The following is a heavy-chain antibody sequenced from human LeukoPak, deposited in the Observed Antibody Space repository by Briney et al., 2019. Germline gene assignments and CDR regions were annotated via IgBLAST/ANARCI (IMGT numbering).Heavy chain of an antibody. D-gene: IGHD6-6*01. V-gene: IGHV1-18*01. Sequence: ASVKVSCKASGYTFTSYGISWVRQAPGQGLEWMGWISAYNGNTNYAQKLQGRVTMTTDTSTSTAYMELRSLRSDDTAVYYCAREYSSSSGNDYYYYMDVWGKGTTVTVSS. CDR2: ISAYNGNT. CDR3: AREYSSSSGNDYYYYMDV. CDR1: GYTFTSYG. J-gene: IGHJ6*03.